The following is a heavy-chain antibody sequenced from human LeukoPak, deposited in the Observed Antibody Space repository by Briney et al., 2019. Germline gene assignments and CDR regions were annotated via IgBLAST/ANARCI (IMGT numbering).Heavy chain of an antibody. D-gene: IGHD3-22*01. J-gene: IGHJ6*02. CDR2: ISGSGGST. V-gene: IGHV3-23*01. CDR1: GFTFSSYA. CDR3: AKAITKYYYDSSGMDV. Sequence: GGSLRLSCAASGFTFSSYAMSWVRQAPGKGLEWVSAISGSGGSTYYADSVKGRFTISRDNSKNTRYLQMNSLRAEDTAVYYCAKAITKYYYDSSGMDVWGQGTTVTVSS.